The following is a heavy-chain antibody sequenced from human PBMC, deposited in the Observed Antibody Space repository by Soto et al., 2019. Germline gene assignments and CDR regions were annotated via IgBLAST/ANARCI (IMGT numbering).Heavy chain of an antibody. Sequence: GGSLRLSCTASGFTFGDYAMSWFRQAPGKGLEWVGFIRSKAYGGTTEYAASVKGRFTISRDDSKSIAYLQMNSLKTEDTAVYYCTRDLPTHITTFGVVISRFYYYYGMDVWGQGTTLTVSS. CDR3: TRDLPTHITTFGVVISRFYYYYGMDV. CDR1: GFTFGDYA. D-gene: IGHD3-3*01. V-gene: IGHV3-49*03. CDR2: IRSKAYGGTT. J-gene: IGHJ6*02.